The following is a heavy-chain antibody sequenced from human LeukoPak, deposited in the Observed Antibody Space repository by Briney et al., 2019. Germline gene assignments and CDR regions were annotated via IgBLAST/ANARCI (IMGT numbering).Heavy chain of an antibody. V-gene: IGHV4-39*01. J-gene: IGHJ6*02. CDR3: ARAYWGGYYYGMDV. D-gene: IGHD7-27*01. CDR2: IYYSGST. Sequence: SETLSLTCTVFGGSISSSSYYWGWIRQPPGKGLEWIGSIYYSGSTYYNPSLKSRVTISVDTSKNQFSLKLSSVTAADTAVYYCARAYWGGYYYGMDVWGQGTTVTVSS. CDR1: GGSISSSSYY.